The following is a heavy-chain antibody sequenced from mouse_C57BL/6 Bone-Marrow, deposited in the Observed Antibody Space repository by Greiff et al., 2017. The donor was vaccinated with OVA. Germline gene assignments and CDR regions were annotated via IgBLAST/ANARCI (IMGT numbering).Heavy chain of an antibody. CDR3: ASAHYFDD. J-gene: IGHJ2*01. Sequence: VQLQQSVAELVRPGASVKLSCTASGFNIKNTYMHWVKQRPEQGLEWIGRIDPANGNTNYTPQFQGKATITADTSSNTAYLQLSGQTSADTAIYYCASAHYFDDWGQGTTLTVSS. CDR2: IDPANGNT. CDR1: GFNIKNTY. V-gene: IGHV14-3*01.